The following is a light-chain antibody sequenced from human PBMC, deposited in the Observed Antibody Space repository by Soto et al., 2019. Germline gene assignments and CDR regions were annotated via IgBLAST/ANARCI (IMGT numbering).Light chain of an antibody. CDR3: CSYAGSSTWV. Sequence: QSVLTQPASVSGSPGQSITISCTGTSSDVGSYNLVSWYQQHTGKAPKLMIYEGNERPSGVSNRFSGSKSGNTASLTISGLQAEDEADYYCCSYAGSSTWVFGGGTKLTVL. V-gene: IGLV2-23*01. J-gene: IGLJ3*02. CDR1: SSDVGSYNL. CDR2: EGN.